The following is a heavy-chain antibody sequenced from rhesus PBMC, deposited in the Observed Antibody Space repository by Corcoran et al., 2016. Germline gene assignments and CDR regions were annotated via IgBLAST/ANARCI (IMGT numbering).Heavy chain of an antibody. J-gene: IGHJ4*01. CDR3: ARGGTLFDY. V-gene: IGHV4-147*01. CDR2: MYGGSGSA. CDR1: GASISNNY. Sequence: QAQLQESGPGLVKPSETLPLTCAVSGASISNNYWSWIRQPPGKGLEWIGYMYGGSGSASYNPALKSRVTISKDTSKNQFSLKLGSVTAADTAVYYCARGGTLFDYWGQGVMVTVSS.